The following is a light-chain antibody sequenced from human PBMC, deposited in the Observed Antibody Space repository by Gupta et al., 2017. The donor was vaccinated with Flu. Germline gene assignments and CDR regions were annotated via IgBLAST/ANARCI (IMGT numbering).Light chain of an antibody. CDR1: QDISAF. V-gene: IGKV1-39*01. J-gene: IGKJ4*01. CDR2: TAS. Sequence: DIQMTQSPSSLSASVGDRVTITCRASQDISAFLNWYQQKPGKAPSLLIFTASGLPGGVPARFRGGGSGTDFTLTISSLQPEDFATYYCQQVYSTPPTFGGGTKVEI. CDR3: QQVYSTPPT.